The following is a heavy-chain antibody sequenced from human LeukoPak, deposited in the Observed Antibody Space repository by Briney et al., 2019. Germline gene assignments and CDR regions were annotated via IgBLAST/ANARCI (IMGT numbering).Heavy chain of an antibody. V-gene: IGHV1-24*01. CDR2: FDPEDGET. J-gene: IGHJ5*02. Sequence: GASVKASCKVSGYTLTELSMHWVRQAPGKGLEWMGGFDPEDGETIYAQKFQGRVTMTEDTSTDTAYMELSSLRSEDTAVYYCATALLINTATVTLAGNWFDPWGQGTLVTVSS. CDR1: GYTLTELS. CDR3: ATALLINTATVTLAGNWFDP. D-gene: IGHD4-17*01.